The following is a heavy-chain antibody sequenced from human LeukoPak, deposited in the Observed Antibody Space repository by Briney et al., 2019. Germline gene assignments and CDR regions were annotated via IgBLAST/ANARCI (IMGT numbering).Heavy chain of an antibody. D-gene: IGHD3-3*01. CDR3: ARGNDFLSGYSYAT. CDR1: GGSISTYY. J-gene: IGHJ5*02. V-gene: IGHV4-59*01. Sequence: SETLSLTCTVSGGSISTYYWSWIRQPPGQGLEWIGYIYYSGSTNYNPSLKGRVSMSVDTSKNQFSLKLSSVTAADTAVYYRARGNDFLSGYSYATWGQGTLVTVSS. CDR2: IYYSGST.